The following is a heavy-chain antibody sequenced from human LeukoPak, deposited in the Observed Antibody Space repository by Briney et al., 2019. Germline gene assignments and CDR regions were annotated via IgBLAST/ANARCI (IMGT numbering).Heavy chain of an antibody. J-gene: IGHJ4*02. V-gene: IGHV3-20*04. CDR1: GFTCDDYG. CDR2: INWNGGST. Sequence: PGGSLRLSCAASGFTCDDYGMSWVRQAPGKGLEWVSGINWNGGSTGYADSVKGRFTISRDNAKNSLYLQMNSLRAEDTALYYCARVDNIVVVPAASYYFDYWGQGTLVTVSS. D-gene: IGHD2-2*01. CDR3: ARVDNIVVVPAASYYFDY.